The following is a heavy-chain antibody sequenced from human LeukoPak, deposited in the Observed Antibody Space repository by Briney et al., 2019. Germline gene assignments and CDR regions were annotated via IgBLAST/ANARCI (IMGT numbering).Heavy chain of an antibody. Sequence: GGSLRLSCAASGFTFSSYWMSWVRQAPGKGLEWVANIKQDGSEKYYVDSVKGRYPISRDDAKNSLYLKMNSLRAEDTAVYYCARDSGGWYYFDYGGRGTLATVPS. V-gene: IGHV3-7*03. CDR1: GFTFSSYW. CDR2: IKQDGSEK. J-gene: IGHJ4*02. D-gene: IGHD6-19*01. CDR3: ARDSGGWYYFDY.